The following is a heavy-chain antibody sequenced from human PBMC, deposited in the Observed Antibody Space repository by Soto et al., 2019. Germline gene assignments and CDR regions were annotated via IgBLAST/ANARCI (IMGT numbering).Heavy chain of an antibody. CDR1: GFSLTTSGVG. CDR2: IYWDDDK. J-gene: IGHJ4*02. Sequence: QITLNESGPTLVKPTQTLTLTCTFSGFSLTTSGVGVGWIRQSPGKAPEWLALIYWDDDKRYSPSLKSRLTITKDTAKNQVALTMANLDPADTATYYCAHRVLRTVFGLVTTTAIYFDFWGQGTPVAVSS. CDR3: AHRVLRTVFGLVTTTAIYFDF. D-gene: IGHD3-3*01. V-gene: IGHV2-5*02.